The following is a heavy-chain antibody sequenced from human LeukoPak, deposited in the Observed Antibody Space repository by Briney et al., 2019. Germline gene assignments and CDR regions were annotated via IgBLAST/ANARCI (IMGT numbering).Heavy chain of an antibody. V-gene: IGHV3-7*04. CDR1: GFTFSSSW. D-gene: IGHD3-16*01. Sequence: GGSLRLSCGASGFTFSSSWMTWVRQAPGKGLEWVAVIRPDGSEAAYVDSVIGRFTISRDNAKNSLFLQMISLRVEDTAVYYCTRDRAYKTFDYWGQGALVTVSS. J-gene: IGHJ4*02. CDR2: IRPDGSEA. CDR3: TRDRAYKTFDY.